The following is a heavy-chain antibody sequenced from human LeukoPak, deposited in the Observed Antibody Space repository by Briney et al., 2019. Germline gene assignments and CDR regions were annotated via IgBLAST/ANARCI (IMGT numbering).Heavy chain of an antibody. CDR1: GFTFSNYA. D-gene: IGHD4-17*01. CDR3: AKDQLGGDYVFDF. Sequence: GGSLRLSCAASGFTFSNYAMHWVRQAPGKGLEWVAFIRYDGNNKYYADSVKGRFTLSRDNSKNTLYLQMNSLRVEDTALYYCAKDQLGGDYVFDFWGRGTLVTVSS. CDR2: IRYDGNNK. V-gene: IGHV3-30*02. J-gene: IGHJ2*01.